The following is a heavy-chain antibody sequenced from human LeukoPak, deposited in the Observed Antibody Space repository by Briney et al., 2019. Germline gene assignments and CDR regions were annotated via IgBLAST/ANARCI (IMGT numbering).Heavy chain of an antibody. V-gene: IGHV4-34*01. CDR3: ARGSRSSWYGAQVYYYYYYMDV. CDR2: INHSGIT. J-gene: IGHJ6*03. Sequence: SETLSLTCAVYGGSFSDYYWSWIRQPPGKGLEYIGEINHSGITNYNPSLMSRVTISVDTSKNQFSLKLSSVTAADTAVYYCARGSRSSWYGAQVYYYYYYMDVWGKGTTVTVSS. CDR1: GGSFSDYY. D-gene: IGHD6-13*01.